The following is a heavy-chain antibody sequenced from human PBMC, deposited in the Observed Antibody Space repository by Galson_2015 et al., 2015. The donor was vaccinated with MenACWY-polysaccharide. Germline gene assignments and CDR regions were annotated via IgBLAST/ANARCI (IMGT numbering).Heavy chain of an antibody. CDR3: ARGGKYFYDSSGYLNWFDP. CDR1: GYTFSSYD. CDR2: MNPNSGNT. V-gene: IGHV1-8*01. J-gene: IGHJ5*02. Sequence: SVKVSCKASGYTFSSYDINWVRQTTGQGLEWMGWMNPNSGNTGYAQKFQGRVTMTRNTSISIAYMELSSLRSEDTAVYYCARGGKYFYDSSGYLNWFDPWGQGTLVTVSA. D-gene: IGHD3-22*01.